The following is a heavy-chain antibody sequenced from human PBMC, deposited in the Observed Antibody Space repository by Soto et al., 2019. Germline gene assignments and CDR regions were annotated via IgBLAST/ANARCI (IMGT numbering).Heavy chain of an antibody. CDR3: ARSSSRWPVGY. Sequence: QITLKESGPTLVKPTQTLTLTCTFSGFSLSTSGVGVVWLRQPPGKALEWLELVYWDDDTRYSPSLKSRLTITHDTSNTQFVLTMNNMDHVDTATYYCARSSSRWPVGYWGQGALVTVSS. V-gene: IGHV2-5*02. CDR2: VYWDDDT. J-gene: IGHJ4*02. CDR1: GFSLSTSGVG. D-gene: IGHD1-26*01.